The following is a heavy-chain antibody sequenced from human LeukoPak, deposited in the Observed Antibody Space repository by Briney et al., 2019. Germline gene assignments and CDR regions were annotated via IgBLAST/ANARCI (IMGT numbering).Heavy chain of an antibody. J-gene: IGHJ4*02. Sequence: SQTLSLTCAISGDSVSSSSSTWNWIRRSPSRGLEWLGRTYYRSKWFIDYTISVKSRIIINPDTSKNQFSLQLNSVTPEDTAVYYCASSEKGARYYFDYWGQGTLVTVSS. CDR2: TYYRSKWFI. CDR1: GDSVSSSSST. V-gene: IGHV6-1*01. D-gene: IGHD3-10*01. CDR3: ASSEKGARYYFDY.